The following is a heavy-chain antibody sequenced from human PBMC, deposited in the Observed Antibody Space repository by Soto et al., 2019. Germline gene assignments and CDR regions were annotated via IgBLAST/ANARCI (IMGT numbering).Heavy chain of an antibody. J-gene: IGHJ4*02. CDR3: ARDKITGLFDY. V-gene: IGHV4-4*02. CDR1: GDSINTDAW. CDR2: IYHGGNI. Sequence: PSETLSLTCTVSGDSINTDAWWNWVRQPPGKGLEWIGEIYHGGNINYNPSLKSRVTISVDTSKNQFSLKLTSVTAADTAVYYCARDKITGLFDYWGQGTLVTV. D-gene: IGHD2-8*02.